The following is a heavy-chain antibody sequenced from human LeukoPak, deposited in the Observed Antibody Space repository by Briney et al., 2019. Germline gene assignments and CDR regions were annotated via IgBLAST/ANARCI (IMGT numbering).Heavy chain of an antibody. D-gene: IGHD3-10*01. CDR2: IYYSGST. Sequence: SETLSLTCTVSGGSISSYYRSWIRQPPGKGLEWIGYIYYSGSTNYNPSLKSRVTISVDTSKNQFSLKLSSVTAADTAVHYCARALNYGSGSYWYNWFDPWGQGTLVTVSS. CDR3: ARALNYGSGSYWYNWFDP. CDR1: GGSISSYY. V-gene: IGHV4-59*01. J-gene: IGHJ5*02.